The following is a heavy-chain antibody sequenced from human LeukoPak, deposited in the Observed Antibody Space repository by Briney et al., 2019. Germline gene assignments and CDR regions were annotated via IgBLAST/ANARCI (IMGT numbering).Heavy chain of an antibody. V-gene: IGHV3-66*02. D-gene: IGHD4-23*01. CDR3: ARGDYAGYSDFDS. CDR2: IYSDGST. CDR1: GFTVNTSY. Sequence: GGSLRLSCAASGFTVNTSYMSWVRQAPGKGLEWVSVIYSDGSTNYADSVKGRFTISRDNPKNTLSLQMKSLRPEDTAMYYCARGDYAGYSDFDSWGQGTLVTVSS. J-gene: IGHJ4*02.